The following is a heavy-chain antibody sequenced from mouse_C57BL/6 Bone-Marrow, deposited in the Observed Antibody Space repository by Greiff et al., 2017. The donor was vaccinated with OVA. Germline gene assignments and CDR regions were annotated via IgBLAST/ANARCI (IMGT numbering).Heavy chain of an antibody. CDR3: ARREDY. CDR1: GYTFPSFW. Sequence: VQLQQPGAELVKPGASVKLSCQASGYTFPSFWMPWVKPWPGQGLEWIGEIDPSDSYTNYNQKFKGKATLTVDTSSSTAYMQVSSLTSEDSAVYYCARREDYWGQGTSVTVSS. J-gene: IGHJ4*01. CDR2: IDPSDSYT. V-gene: IGHV1-50*01.